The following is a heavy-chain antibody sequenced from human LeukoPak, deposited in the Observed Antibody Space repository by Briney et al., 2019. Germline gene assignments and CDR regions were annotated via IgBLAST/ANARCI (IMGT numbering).Heavy chain of an antibody. V-gene: IGHV3-48*01. Sequence: GGSLRLSCAASGFTFSSYSINWVRQAPGKGLEWISYISSSSSTIYYADSAKGRFTISRDNAKSSLFLQMNSLRAEDTAVYYCANSGYSYGNWFDPWGQGTLVTVSS. CDR2: ISSSSSTI. CDR3: ANSGYSYGNWFDP. CDR1: GFTFSSYS. D-gene: IGHD5-18*01. J-gene: IGHJ5*02.